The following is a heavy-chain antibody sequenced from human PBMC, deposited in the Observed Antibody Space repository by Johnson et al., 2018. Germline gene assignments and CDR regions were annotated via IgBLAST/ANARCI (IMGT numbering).Heavy chain of an antibody. V-gene: IGHV3-30*03. D-gene: IGHD6-19*01. J-gene: IGHJ4*02. Sequence: QVQLVESGGGVVQXGRSLRLXCEASGFSFSTYGMHWVRQAPGKGLEWVALISYDEYKTYYADSGQGRFTIARDNSKNLLYLQLNSLTLEDTAVYYCASNRGVAGKGGYWGQGTLVSVSS. CDR1: GFSFSTYG. CDR2: ISYDEYKT. CDR3: ASNRGVAGKGGY.